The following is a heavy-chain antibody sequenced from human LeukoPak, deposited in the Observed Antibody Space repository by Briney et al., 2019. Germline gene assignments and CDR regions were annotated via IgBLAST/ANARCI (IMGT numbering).Heavy chain of an antibody. CDR3: ARASGSYNPFDY. CDR2: ISSGSSTI. J-gene: IGHJ4*02. D-gene: IGHD1-26*01. Sequence: PGGSLRLSRAASGFTFSTYEMNWVRQAPGKGLEWVPHISSGSSTIYYADSVKGRFTISRDNAENSLYLQMNSLRDEDKAVYYCARASGSYNPFDYWGQGTLVTVSS. V-gene: IGHV3-48*02. CDR1: GFTFSTYE.